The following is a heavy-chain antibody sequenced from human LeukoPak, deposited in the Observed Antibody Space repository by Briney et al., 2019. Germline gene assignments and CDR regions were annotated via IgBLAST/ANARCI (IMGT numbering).Heavy chain of an antibody. CDR1: GFPFSSYE. V-gene: IGHV3-48*03. J-gene: IGHJ4*02. CDR3: ARDFSGDNDY. Sequence: QPGGSLRLSCAASGFPFSSYEMNWVRQAPGKGLEWVSYISSSGSTIYYADSVKGRFTISRDNAKNSLYLQMNSLRAEDTAVYYCARDFSGDNDYWGQGTLVTVSS. CDR2: ISSSGSTI. D-gene: IGHD3-10*01.